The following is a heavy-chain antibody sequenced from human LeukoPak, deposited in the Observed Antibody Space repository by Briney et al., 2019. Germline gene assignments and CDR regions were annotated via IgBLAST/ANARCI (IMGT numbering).Heavy chain of an antibody. CDR3: AKGSGKAQYWSGYTSSAFDI. D-gene: IGHD3-3*01. Sequence: GGSLRLSCAASGFTFNNYAMNWVRQAPGKGLEWVSHISPSGDSTYYADSVKGRFTISRDSSKNTLSLQMNSLRAEDTAVYYCAKGSGKAQYWSGYTSSAFDIWGQGTMVTVSS. CDR1: GFTFNNYA. J-gene: IGHJ3*02. V-gene: IGHV3-23*01. CDR2: ISPSGDST.